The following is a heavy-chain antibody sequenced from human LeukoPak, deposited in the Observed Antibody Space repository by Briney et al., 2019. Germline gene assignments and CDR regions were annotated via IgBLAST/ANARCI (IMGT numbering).Heavy chain of an antibody. J-gene: IGHJ4*02. CDR3: ARDFDDVNGDYYYIPDF. CDR2: IRYDATKK. CDR1: GFKLSRNG. Sequence: PGGSLRLSCAASGFKLSRNGMHWVRQAPGKGLEWVAFIRYDATKKFYGDSVRGRFTISRDDSKNTLYLQMNNLRQKDTAVYFCARDFDDVNGDYYYIPDFWGQGVLVTVSS. D-gene: IGHD3-22*01. V-gene: IGHV3-30*02.